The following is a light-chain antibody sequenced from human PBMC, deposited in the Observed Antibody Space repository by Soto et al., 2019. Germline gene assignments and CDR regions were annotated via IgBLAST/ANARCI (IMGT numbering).Light chain of an antibody. CDR1: QSVTNNN. Sequence: EIVLTQSPGTLSLSPGERATLSCRASQSVTNNNLAWYRQRPGQSPRLLIYGASTRAPGIPDRFSGSGSGTDFTLNSSRVEPEDVAVYYCQQYGNSLWTFGQGTKVEIK. J-gene: IGKJ1*01. CDR2: GAS. V-gene: IGKV3-20*01. CDR3: QQYGNSLWT.